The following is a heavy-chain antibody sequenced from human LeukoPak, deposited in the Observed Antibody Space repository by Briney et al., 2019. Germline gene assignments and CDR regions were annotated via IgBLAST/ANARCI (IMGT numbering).Heavy chain of an antibody. V-gene: IGHV3-7*01. CDR2: IKQDGSEK. D-gene: IGHD1-14*01. CDR1: GFTLSSYW. J-gene: IGHJ6*03. Sequence: GGSLRLPCAVSGFTLSSYWMSWVRQAPGKGLEWVANIKQDGSEKYYVDSVKGRFTISRDNAKNSLYLQMNSLRAEDTAVYYCATVRSNYYYYYMDVWGKGTTVTVSS. CDR3: ATVRSNYYYYYMDV.